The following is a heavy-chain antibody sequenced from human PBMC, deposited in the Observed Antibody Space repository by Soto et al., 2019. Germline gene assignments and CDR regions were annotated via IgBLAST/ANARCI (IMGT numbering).Heavy chain of an antibody. CDR3: ARSPFIVVVVAQPARGTSKHQYYFDY. D-gene: IGHD2-15*01. Sequence: PSETLYLTCPVHGGSFSGYYWSRIRQHPGKGLEWLGEINHSGSTNYNPSLKSRVTISVDTSKNQFSLKLSSVTAADTAVYYCARSPFIVVVVAQPARGTSKHQYYFDYWGQGTLVTVS. CDR1: GGSFSGYY. J-gene: IGHJ4*02. V-gene: IGHV4-34*01. CDR2: INHSGST.